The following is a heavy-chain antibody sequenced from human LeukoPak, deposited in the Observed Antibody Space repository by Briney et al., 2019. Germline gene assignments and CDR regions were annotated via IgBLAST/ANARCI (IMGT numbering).Heavy chain of an antibody. CDR3: AREWLRNNWCDP. Sequence: ASVKVSCXASGYTFTAYYMHWVRQAPGQGLEWMGRINPNSGGTNYAQKFQGRVTMTRDTSSSTAYMELNSLRSDDTAVYYCAREWLRNNWCDPWGQGTLITVSS. CDR1: GYTFTAYY. V-gene: IGHV1-2*06. D-gene: IGHD5-12*01. CDR2: INPNSGGT. J-gene: IGHJ5*02.